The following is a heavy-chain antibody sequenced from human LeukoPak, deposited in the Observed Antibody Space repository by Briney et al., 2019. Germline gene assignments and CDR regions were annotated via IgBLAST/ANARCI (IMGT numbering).Heavy chain of an antibody. V-gene: IGHV3-30*18. J-gene: IGHJ4*02. Sequence: PGGSLRLSCATSGFTFSNYGMHWVRQAPGKGLEWVAVISYDGSNKYYADSVKGRFTISRDNSKNTLYLQMNSLRPEDAAVYYCANLPLWGQGTLVTVLS. CDR1: GFTFSNYG. CDR3: ANLPL. CDR2: ISYDGSNK.